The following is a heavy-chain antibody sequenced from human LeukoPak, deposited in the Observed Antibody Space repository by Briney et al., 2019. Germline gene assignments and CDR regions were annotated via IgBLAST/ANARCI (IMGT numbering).Heavy chain of an antibody. CDR1: GFTFSSYS. J-gene: IGHJ4*02. D-gene: IGHD5-18*01. CDR3: ARASGDIVETATMGSY. V-gene: IGHV3-21*01. CDR2: ISSSSSSI. Sequence: GGSLRLSCAASGFTFSSYSMNWVRQAPGKGLEWVSSISSSSSSIYYADSVKGRFTISRDNAKNSLYLQMNSLRAEDTAVYYCARASGDIVETATMGSYWGQGALVTVSS.